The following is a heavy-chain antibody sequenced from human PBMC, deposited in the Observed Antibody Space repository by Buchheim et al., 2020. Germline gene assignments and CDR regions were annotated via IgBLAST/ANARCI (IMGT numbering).Heavy chain of an antibody. CDR3: AGDLFGYYYDSSGYYPGDY. CDR2: ISYDGSNK. J-gene: IGHJ4*02. V-gene: IGHV3-30-3*01. CDR1: GFTFSSYA. Sequence: VQLVESGGGVVQPGRSLRLSCADSGFTFSSYAMHWVRQAPGKGLEWVAVISYDGSNKYYADSVKGRFTISRDNSKNQLYLQMNSLRAEDTAVYYCAGDLFGYYYDSSGYYPGDYWGQGTL. D-gene: IGHD3-22*01.